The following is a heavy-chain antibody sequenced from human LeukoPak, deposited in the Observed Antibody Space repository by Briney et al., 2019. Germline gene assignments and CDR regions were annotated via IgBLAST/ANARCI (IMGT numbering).Heavy chain of an antibody. CDR2: IYYSGST. V-gene: IGHV4-59*01. Sequence: SETLSLTCTVSGGSISSYYWSWIRQPPGKGLEWIGYIYYSGSTNYDPSLKSRVTISVDTSKNQFSLKLSSVTAADTAVYYCAREGITGTTVGYWGQGTLVTVSS. D-gene: IGHD1-20*01. CDR3: AREGITGTTVGY. J-gene: IGHJ4*02. CDR1: GGSISSYY.